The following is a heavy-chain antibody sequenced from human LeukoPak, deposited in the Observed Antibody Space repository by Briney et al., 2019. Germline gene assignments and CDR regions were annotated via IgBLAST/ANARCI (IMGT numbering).Heavy chain of an antibody. Sequence: GGSLRLSCAASGFTFSSYGMHWVRQAPGRGLEWVAVIWYDGSNEYYADSVRGRFTISRDNSKNTLYLQMNSLRAEDTAVYYCARDRGYSYAFDYWGQGTLVTVSS. D-gene: IGHD5-18*01. CDR2: IWYDGSNE. CDR3: ARDRGYSYAFDY. V-gene: IGHV3-33*08. J-gene: IGHJ4*02. CDR1: GFTFSSYG.